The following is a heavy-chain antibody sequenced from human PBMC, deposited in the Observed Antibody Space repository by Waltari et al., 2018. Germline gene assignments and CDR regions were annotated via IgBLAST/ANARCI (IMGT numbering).Heavy chain of an antibody. Sequence: QLQLQQSGPGLVKPSESLSLTCAAPCDSMGSRDFWSWVRQSPGKGLEWIGQVHRSGRTNYNPSLASRVTMSIDTSNNQFSLKVTSATAADTAIYYCARDRGRGLYLDSWGQGILVTVSP. CDR2: VHRSGRT. CDR3: ARDRGRGLYLDS. J-gene: IGHJ4*02. CDR1: CDSMGSRDF. D-gene: IGHD2-15*01. V-gene: IGHV4-4*02.